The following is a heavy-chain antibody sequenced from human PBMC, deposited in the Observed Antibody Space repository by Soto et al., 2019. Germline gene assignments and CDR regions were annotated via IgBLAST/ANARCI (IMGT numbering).Heavy chain of an antibody. J-gene: IGHJ5*02. CDR3: AREGTIAARQFDP. V-gene: IGHV1-69*13. CDR1: GGTFSMYA. D-gene: IGHD6-6*01. CDR2: IIPIFGTA. Sequence: SVKVSCKASGGTFSMYAISGVLQAPGQGLEWMGGIIPIFGTANYAQKFQGRVTITADESTSTAYMELSSLRSEDTAVYYCAREGTIAARQFDPWGQGTLVTVSS.